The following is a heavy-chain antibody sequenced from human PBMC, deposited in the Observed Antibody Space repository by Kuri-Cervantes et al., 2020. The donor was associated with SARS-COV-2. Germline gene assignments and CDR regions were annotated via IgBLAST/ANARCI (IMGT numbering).Heavy chain of an antibody. CDR3: ARGGVVPEVSFDY. D-gene: IGHD2-2*01. V-gene: IGHV1-8*03. CDR2: MNPNSGNT. Sequence: ASVKVSCKASGYTFTSYGISWVRQATGQGLEWMGWMNPNSGNTGYAQKFQGRVTITRNTSISTAYMELSSLRSEDTAVYYCARGGVVPEVSFDYWGQGTLVTVSS. J-gene: IGHJ4*02. CDR1: GYTFTSYG.